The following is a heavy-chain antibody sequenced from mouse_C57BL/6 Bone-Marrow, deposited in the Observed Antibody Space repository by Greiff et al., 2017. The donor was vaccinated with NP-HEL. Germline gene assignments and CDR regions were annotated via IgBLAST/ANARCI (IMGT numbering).Heavy chain of an antibody. CDR2: INPSSGYT. J-gene: IGHJ2*01. CDR1: GYTFTSYT. V-gene: IGHV1-4*01. D-gene: IGHD2-3*01. CDR3: AREEDSPIYDGYYDY. Sequence: VQLQQSGSELARPGASVKMSCKASGYTFTSYTMHWVKHRPGQGLEWIGYINPSSGYTKYNQKFKDKATSTADKSSSTAYMQLSSLTSEDSAVYYCAREEDSPIYDGYYDYWGQGTTLTVSS.